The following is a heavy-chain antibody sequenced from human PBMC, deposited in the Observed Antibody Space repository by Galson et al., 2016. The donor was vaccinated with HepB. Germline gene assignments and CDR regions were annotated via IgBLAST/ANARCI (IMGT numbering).Heavy chain of an antibody. D-gene: IGHD6-19*01. V-gene: IGHV3-53*01. CDR2: IYSGGST. CDR1: GFIVSNNY. CDR3: AGRHSQWPH. Sequence: SLRLSCAVSGFIVSNNYMIWVRQAPGKGLEWVSLIYSGGSTSYADSVKGRFTISRDSSQNTLYLQMNSLRAEDTAVYYCAGRHSQWPHWGQGTLVTFSS. J-gene: IGHJ4*02.